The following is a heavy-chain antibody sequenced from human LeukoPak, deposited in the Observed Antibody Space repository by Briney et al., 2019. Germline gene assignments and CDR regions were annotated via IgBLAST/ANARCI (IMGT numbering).Heavy chain of an antibody. D-gene: IGHD3-22*01. CDR1: GGSISSYY. J-gene: IGHJ4*02. V-gene: IGHV4-59*08. Sequence: SQTLSLTCTVSGGSISSYYWSWIRQPPGKGLEWIGYIYYTGSTNYNPSLKSRVTISVDTSKNHFSLKLTSVTAADTAVYYCARMYDRSGYYYPFDYWGQGTLVTVSS. CDR2: IYYTGST. CDR3: ARMYDRSGYYYPFDY.